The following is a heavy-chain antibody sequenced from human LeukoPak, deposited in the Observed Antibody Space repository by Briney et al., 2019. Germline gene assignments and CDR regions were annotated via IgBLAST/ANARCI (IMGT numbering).Heavy chain of an antibody. J-gene: IGHJ5*02. CDR2: IKNDGSIT. Sequence: QPGGSLRLSCAASGFTFSGWMHWVRQAPGKGLVWLSRIKNDGSITSYADSVKGRFTISRDNAKNTLNLQMNSLRVEDTAVYYCTKSDWFDPWGQGTLVTVSS. D-gene: IGHD3-3*01. CDR1: GFTFSGW. CDR3: TKSDWFDP. V-gene: IGHV3-74*01.